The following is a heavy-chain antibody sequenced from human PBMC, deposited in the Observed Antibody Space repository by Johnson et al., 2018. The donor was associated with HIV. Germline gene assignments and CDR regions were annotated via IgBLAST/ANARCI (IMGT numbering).Heavy chain of an antibody. Sequence: QVQLVESGGGVVQPGRSLRLSCAASGFTFSNYAMHWVRQAPGTGLEWVAILPYDGSNKYYADSVKGRFSITGDNSKNMVYLQMNSLRPEDTAVYYCARDGRDLVTRGSFDVWGQGTVVTVSS. CDR3: ARDGRDLVTRGSFDV. V-gene: IGHV3-30*14. D-gene: IGHD3-9*01. CDR1: GFTFSNYA. J-gene: IGHJ3*01. CDR2: LPYDGSNK.